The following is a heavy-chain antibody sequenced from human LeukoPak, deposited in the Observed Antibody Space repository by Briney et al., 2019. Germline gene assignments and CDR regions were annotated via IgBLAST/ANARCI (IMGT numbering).Heavy chain of an antibody. CDR3: TTNDAFDI. V-gene: IGHV3-15*01. CDR1: GFTCSNYE. Sequence: GGSLRLSCAVSGFTCSNYEMNWVRQAPGKGLEWVGRIKRKPDGGPTDYSAPVKGRFTISRDDSKNTLYLQMNSLKTEDTAVYYCTTNDAFDIWGQGTMVIVSS. J-gene: IGHJ3*02. CDR2: IKRKPDGGPT.